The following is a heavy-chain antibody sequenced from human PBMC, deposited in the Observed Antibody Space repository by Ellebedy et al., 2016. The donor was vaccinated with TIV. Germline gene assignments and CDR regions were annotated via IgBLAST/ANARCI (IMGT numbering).Heavy chain of an antibody. CDR3: ASRSYEYYYYDMDV. CDR1: EFPVSSNY. J-gene: IGHJ6*02. V-gene: IGHV3-53*01. CDR2: IYSGGST. D-gene: IGHD3-16*01. Sequence: GESLKISCAASEFPVSSNYINWVRQAPGKGLEWVSVIYSGGSTYYADSVKGRFTISSDNSKNTLYLHMNSLRAEDTAVYYCASRSYEYYYYDMDVWGQGTTVTVSS.